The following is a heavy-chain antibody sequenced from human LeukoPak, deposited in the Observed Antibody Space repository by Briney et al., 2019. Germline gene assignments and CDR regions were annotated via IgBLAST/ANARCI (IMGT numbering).Heavy chain of an antibody. CDR3: ARDRGGIVVVPAAAFDP. J-gene: IGHJ5*02. Sequence: GGSLRLSCAASGFTFSSYAMSWVRQAPGKGLEWVSTISGSGGGTYYADSVKGRFTISRDNSKNTLYLQMNSLRAEDTAVYYCARDRGGIVVVPAAAFDPWGQGTLVTVSS. CDR2: ISGSGGGT. CDR1: GFTFSSYA. V-gene: IGHV3-23*01. D-gene: IGHD2-2*01.